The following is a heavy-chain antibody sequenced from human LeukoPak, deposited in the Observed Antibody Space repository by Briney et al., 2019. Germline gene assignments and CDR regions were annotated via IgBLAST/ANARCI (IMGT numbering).Heavy chain of an antibody. D-gene: IGHD6-19*01. J-gene: IGHJ4*02. Sequence: PSETLSLTCAVYGGSFSGYYWSWIRQPPGKGLEWIGEINHSGSTYYNPSLKSRVTISVDTSKNQFSLKLSSVTAADTAVYYCARHFYSSGFTTDYWGQGTLVTVSS. CDR1: GGSFSGYY. CDR2: INHSGST. CDR3: ARHFYSSGFTTDY. V-gene: IGHV4-34*01.